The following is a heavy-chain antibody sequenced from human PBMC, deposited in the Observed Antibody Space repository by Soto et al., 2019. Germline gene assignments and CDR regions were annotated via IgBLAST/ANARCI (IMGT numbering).Heavy chain of an antibody. CDR2: ISYDGSNK. Sequence: GGSLRLSCAASGFTFSSYGMHWVRQAPGKGLEWVAVISYDGSNKYYADSVKGRFTISRDNSKNTLYLQMNSLRAEDTAVYYCAKDWGRITDDIYYYYGMDVWGQGTTVTVSS. CDR3: AKDWGRITDDIYYYYGMDV. CDR1: GFTFSSYG. D-gene: IGHD3-16*01. V-gene: IGHV3-30*18. J-gene: IGHJ6*02.